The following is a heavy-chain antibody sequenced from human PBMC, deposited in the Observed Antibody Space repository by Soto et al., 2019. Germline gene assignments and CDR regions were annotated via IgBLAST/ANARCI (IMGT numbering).Heavy chain of an antibody. J-gene: IGHJ4*02. CDR2: ISGSGGST. CDR1: GFTFSSYA. Sequence: GGSLRLSCAASGFTFSSYAMSWVRQSPGKGLEWVSAISGSGGSTYYADSVKGRFTISRDNSKNTLYLQMNSLRAEDTAVYYCAKVHDYGGRYYFDYWGQGTLVTVSS. V-gene: IGHV3-23*01. D-gene: IGHD4-17*01. CDR3: AKVHDYGGRYYFDY.